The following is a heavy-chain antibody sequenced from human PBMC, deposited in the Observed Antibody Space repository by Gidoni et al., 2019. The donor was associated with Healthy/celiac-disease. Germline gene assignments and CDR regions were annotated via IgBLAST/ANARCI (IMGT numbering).Heavy chain of an antibody. CDR1: GYTFTSYY. Sequence: QVQLVQSGAEVKKPGASVTVPCKASGYTFTSYYMHWVRQAPGQGLEWMGIINPSGGSTSYAQKFQGRVTMTRDTSTSTVYMELSSLRSEDTAVYYCARGTAAAGFQAYYYYYGMDVWGQGTTVTVSS. CDR3: ARGTAAAGFQAYYYYYGMDV. CDR2: INPSGGST. V-gene: IGHV1-46*01. J-gene: IGHJ6*02. D-gene: IGHD6-13*01.